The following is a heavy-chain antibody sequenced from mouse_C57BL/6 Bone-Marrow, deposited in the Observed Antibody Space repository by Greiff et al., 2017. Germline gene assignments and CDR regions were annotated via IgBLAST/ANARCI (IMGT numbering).Heavy chain of an antibody. V-gene: IGHV5-4*01. CDR2: ISDGGSYT. Sequence: EVQGVESGGGLVKPGGSLKLSCAASGFTFSSYAMSWVRQTPEKRLEWVATISDGGSYTSYPDNVKGRFTISRDNAKNNLYLQMSHLKSEDTAMYYCAREWGDDGPFAYWGQGTLVTVSA. D-gene: IGHD2-3*01. CDR1: GFTFSSYA. J-gene: IGHJ3*01. CDR3: AREWGDDGPFAY.